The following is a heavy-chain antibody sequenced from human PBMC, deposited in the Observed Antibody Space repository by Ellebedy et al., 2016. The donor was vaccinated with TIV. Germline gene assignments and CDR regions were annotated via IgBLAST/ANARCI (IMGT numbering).Heavy chain of an antibody. D-gene: IGHD5-18*01. V-gene: IGHV3-15*01. CDR1: GFTFSNAW. Sequence: GGSLRLSCAAFGFTFSNAWMNWVRQAPGKGLEWVGRIKSKTDGGAADYAAPVKGRFTISGDDSKNTLYLQMNSLKTEDTAVYFCTTVYRYNYDSVWGQGTLVTVSS. CDR2: IKSKTDGGAA. CDR3: TTVYRYNYDSV. J-gene: IGHJ4*02.